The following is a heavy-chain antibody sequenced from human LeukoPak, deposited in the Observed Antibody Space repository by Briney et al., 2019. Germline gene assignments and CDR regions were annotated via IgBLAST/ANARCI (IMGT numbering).Heavy chain of an antibody. Sequence: SETLSLTCTVSGGSITTYYWSWIRQPAGKGLEWIGRIYTRGSTNYNPSLKSRVTMSVDTSKNQFSLKLSSVTAADTAVYYCAGEGHYYDSTGYYYGGEDYWGQGTVVTVSS. D-gene: IGHD3-22*01. CDR1: GGSITTYY. CDR3: AGEGHYYDSTGYYYGGEDY. J-gene: IGHJ4*02. CDR2: IYTRGST. V-gene: IGHV4-4*07.